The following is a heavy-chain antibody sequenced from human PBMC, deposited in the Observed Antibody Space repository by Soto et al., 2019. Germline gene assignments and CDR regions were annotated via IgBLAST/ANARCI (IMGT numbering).Heavy chain of an antibody. J-gene: IGHJ1*01. Sequence: QVQLRESGPGLVKPSQTLSLTCTVSGDSLSSGDYYWSWIRQAPGKGLEWIGYIYYSGNTYDNPSLRSRLDMSVDTSRNQFSLKLHSVTAADTAMYYCARVNGRLIAAERWGQGTLVTVSS. D-gene: IGHD6-25*01. V-gene: IGHV4-30-4*01. CDR1: GDSLSSGDYY. CDR2: IYYSGNT. CDR3: ARVNGRLIAAER.